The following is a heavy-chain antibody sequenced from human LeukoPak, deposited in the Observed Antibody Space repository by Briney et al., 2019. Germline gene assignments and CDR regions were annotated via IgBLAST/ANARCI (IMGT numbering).Heavy chain of an antibody. V-gene: IGHV3-74*01. CDR1: GFTFNIYW. J-gene: IGHJ4*02. CDR2: ISNDARVT. D-gene: IGHD6-13*01. CDR3: ARATPPGSSSWFSIDY. Sequence: GGSLRLSCGASGFTFNIYWMHWVRQAPGKGLEWISYISNDARVTEYADSVKGRFTISRDNSKNTLYLQMNSLRAEDTAVYYCARATPPGSSSWFSIDYWGQGTLVTVSS.